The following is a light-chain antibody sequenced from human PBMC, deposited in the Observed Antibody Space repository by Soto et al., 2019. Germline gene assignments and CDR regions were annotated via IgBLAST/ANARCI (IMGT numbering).Light chain of an antibody. Sequence: DVVMTQSPLSLPVTLGQPASISCRSSQSLLSSDGNTYLNWFHQRPGQSPRRLIYKVSNRDSGVPDRFSGSGSGTDFTLEISRVEAEDVGVYYCRQGSYWPPWTFGQGTEVEIK. V-gene: IGKV2-30*01. CDR3: RQGSYWPPWT. CDR1: QSLLSSDGNTY. CDR2: KVS. J-gene: IGKJ1*01.